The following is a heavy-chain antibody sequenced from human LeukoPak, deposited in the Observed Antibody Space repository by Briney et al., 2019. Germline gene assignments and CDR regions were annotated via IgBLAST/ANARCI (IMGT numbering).Heavy chain of an antibody. Sequence: SETLSLTCTVSGYSISSGYYWGWIRQPPGQGLEWIGSIYHSGSTYYKPSLKSRVTISVDTSKNQFSLKLRSVAAADTAVYYCARVTSRLGWFDHWGQGTLVTVSS. CDR2: IYHSGST. J-gene: IGHJ5*02. V-gene: IGHV4-38-2*02. D-gene: IGHD1-14*01. CDR1: GYSISSGYY. CDR3: ARVTSRLGWFDH.